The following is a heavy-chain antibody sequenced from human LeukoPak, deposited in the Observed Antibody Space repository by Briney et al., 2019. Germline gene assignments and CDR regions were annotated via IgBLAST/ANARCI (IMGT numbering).Heavy chain of an antibody. V-gene: IGHV3-74*01. J-gene: IGHJ4*02. CDR3: ASLSVSIGTDY. D-gene: IGHD5/OR15-5a*01. CDR1: GFTFSSYW. CDR2: INSDGSST. Sequence: GGSLRLSCAASGFTFSSYWMHWVRQAPGKGLVWVSRINSDGSSTSYADSVKGRFTISRDNAKNTLYLQMNSLRAEDTAVYYCASLSVSIGTDYWGQGTLVSVSS.